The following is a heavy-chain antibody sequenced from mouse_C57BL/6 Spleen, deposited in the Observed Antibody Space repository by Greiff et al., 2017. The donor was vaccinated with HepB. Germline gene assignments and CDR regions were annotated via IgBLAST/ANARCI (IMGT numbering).Heavy chain of an antibody. CDR2: IDPEDGET. CDR1: GFNIKDYY. Sequence: EVKLMESGAELVKPGASVKLSCTASGFNIKDYYMHWVKQRTEQGLEWIGRIDPEDGETKYAPKFQGKATITADTSSNTAYLQLSSLTSEDTAVYYCTLLRPQLGAMDYWGQGTSVTVSS. J-gene: IGHJ4*01. D-gene: IGHD1-2*01. CDR3: TLLRPQLGAMDY. V-gene: IGHV14-2*01.